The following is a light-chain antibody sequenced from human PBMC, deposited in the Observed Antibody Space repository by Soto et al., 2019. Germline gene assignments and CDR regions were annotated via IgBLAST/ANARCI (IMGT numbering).Light chain of an antibody. CDR3: QQTYSFPPT. V-gene: IGKV1-39*01. CDR1: QTISSY. CDR2: VAS. Sequence: DIQMTQSPSSLSASVGDRVTISCRASQTISSYLNWYRQKPGKAPELLIYVASSLQSGVLSRFTGSGSGTDFTLAINSLQPEDFATYYCQQTYSFPPTFGQGTKVELK. J-gene: IGKJ1*01.